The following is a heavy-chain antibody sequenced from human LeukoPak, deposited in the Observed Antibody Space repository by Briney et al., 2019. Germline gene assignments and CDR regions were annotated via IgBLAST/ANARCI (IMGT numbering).Heavy chain of an antibody. Sequence: GGSLRLSCATSGFTFSTSWMHWVRQAPGXGLVWVSRISGDGTTTTYADSVKGRFTISRDNAKNTLFLQMNSLRVDDTAVYYCTRVRSSSWYDYWGQGALVTVSS. J-gene: IGHJ4*02. CDR1: GFTFSTSW. D-gene: IGHD6-13*01. CDR2: ISGDGTTT. CDR3: TRVRSSSWYDY. V-gene: IGHV3-74*01.